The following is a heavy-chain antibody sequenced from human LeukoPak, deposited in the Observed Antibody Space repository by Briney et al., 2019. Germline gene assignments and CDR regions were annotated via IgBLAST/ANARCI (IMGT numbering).Heavy chain of an antibody. CDR3: ARLPVDTAMAIHHYFDY. V-gene: IGHV4-30-4*01. D-gene: IGHD5-18*01. CDR1: GGSISSGDYY. CDR2: IYYSGST. J-gene: IGHJ4*02. Sequence: PSETLSLTCTVSGGSISSGDYYWSWIRQPPGKGLEWIVYIYYSGSTYYNPSLKSRVTISVDTSKNQFSLKLSSVTAADTAVYYCARLPVDTAMAIHHYFDYWGQGTLVTVSS.